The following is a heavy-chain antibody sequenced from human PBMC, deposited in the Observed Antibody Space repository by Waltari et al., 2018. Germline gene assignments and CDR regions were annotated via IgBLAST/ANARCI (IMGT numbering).Heavy chain of an antibody. D-gene: IGHD3-16*02. CDR1: GFTFSSYA. V-gene: IGHV3-23*01. J-gene: IGHJ4*02. Sequence: EVQLLESGGGLVQPGGSLRLSCAASGFTFSSYAMSWVRQAPGKGLEWVSAISGSGGSTYYADAVKGRFTISRDNSKNTLYLQRNSLRAEDTAVYYCAKDSKWESSYYFDYWGQGTLVIVSS. CDR3: AKDSKWESSYYFDY. CDR2: ISGSGGST.